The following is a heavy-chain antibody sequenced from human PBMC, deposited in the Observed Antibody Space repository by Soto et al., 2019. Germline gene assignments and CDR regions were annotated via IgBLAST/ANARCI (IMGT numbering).Heavy chain of an antibody. D-gene: IGHD2-15*01. CDR1: GGSVSSRSYF. Sequence: QVQVQESGPGLVKPSDTLSLTCTVSGGSVSSRSYFWGWIRQSPGKGLEWIGTIYYNGSTYYNPSLQSRVTLSVDTSRNHFSLKLTAVTASDTALYYCARQRVVPATPPNRFDPWGQGTLVTVSS. J-gene: IGHJ5*02. CDR3: ARQRVVPATPPNRFDP. CDR2: IYYNGST. V-gene: IGHV4-39*01.